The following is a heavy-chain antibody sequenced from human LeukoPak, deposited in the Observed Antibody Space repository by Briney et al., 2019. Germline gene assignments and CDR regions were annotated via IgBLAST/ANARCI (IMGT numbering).Heavy chain of an antibody. CDR2: MNPNSGNT. V-gene: IGHV1-8*01. CDR3: ARSGSSWYGHPFDY. D-gene: IGHD6-13*01. CDR1: GYTFSSYD. J-gene: IGHJ4*02. Sequence: GASVKVSCKASGYTFSSYDINWVRQATGQGLEWMGWMNPNSGNTGYAQKFQGRVTMTRNTSISTAYMELSSLRSEDTAVYYCARSGSSWYGHPFDYWGQGTLVTVSS.